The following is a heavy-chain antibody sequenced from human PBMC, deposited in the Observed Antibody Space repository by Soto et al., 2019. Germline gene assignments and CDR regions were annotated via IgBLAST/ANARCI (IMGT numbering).Heavy chain of an antibody. CDR1: GFTFSSYG. CDR2: ISYDGSNK. Sequence: QVQLVESGGGVVQPGRSLRLSCAASGFTFSSYGMHWVRQAPGKGLEWVAVISYDGSNKYYADSVKGRFTISRDNSKNTLYLQMNSLRAEDTAVYYCAKPENLETAFIDYWGQGTLVTVSS. CDR3: AKPENLETAFIDY. J-gene: IGHJ4*02. D-gene: IGHD3-3*01. V-gene: IGHV3-30*18.